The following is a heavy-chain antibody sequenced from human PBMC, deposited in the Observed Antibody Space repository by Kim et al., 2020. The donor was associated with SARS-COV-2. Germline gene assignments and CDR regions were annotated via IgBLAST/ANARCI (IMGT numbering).Heavy chain of an antibody. CDR3: ARGAYGDVSFDY. CDR1: GYIFSTYG. Sequence: ASVKVSCKASGYIFSTYGFSGVRQAPGQGLELLGWISARDGYAHYAQKVQGRVTMTTDTSTNTAYMELWSLRSDDTAMYYCARGAYGDVSFDYWGQGTLV. J-gene: IGHJ4*02. CDR2: ISARDGYA. V-gene: IGHV1-18*04. D-gene: IGHD4-17*01.